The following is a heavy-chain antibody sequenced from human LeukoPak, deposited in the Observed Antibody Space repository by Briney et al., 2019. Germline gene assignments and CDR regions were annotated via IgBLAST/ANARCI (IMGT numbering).Heavy chain of an antibody. CDR1: GFTFSSYG. D-gene: IGHD1-26*01. J-gene: IGHJ4*02. CDR2: ISNDGSNK. Sequence: PGRSLRLSCAASGFTFSSYGIHWVRQAPGKGLEWVGVISNDGSNKWYADSVKGRFTISRDNSKNTLYLQMNSLRAEDTAVYYCAKETGRWELEWGQGTLVTVSS. V-gene: IGHV3-30*18. CDR3: AKETGRWELE.